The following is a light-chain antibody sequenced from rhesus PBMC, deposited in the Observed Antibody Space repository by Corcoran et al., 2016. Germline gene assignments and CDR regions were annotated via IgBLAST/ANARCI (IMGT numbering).Light chain of an antibody. Sequence: DIRMTPSPSSLSASVGDRVTITCRASQDISTDLAWYPQQPGKSPNILIYEASSLQRGTPSLFSGSGSGTYFTLTITSLQSEDFATYDCQHDYTIPLTFGGGTTVEIK. J-gene: IGKJ4*01. CDR2: EAS. CDR1: QDISTD. CDR3: QHDYTIPLT. V-gene: IGKV1-25*01.